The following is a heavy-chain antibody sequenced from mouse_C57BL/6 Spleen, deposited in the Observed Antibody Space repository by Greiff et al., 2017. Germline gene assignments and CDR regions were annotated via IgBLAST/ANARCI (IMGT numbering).Heavy chain of an antibody. CDR3: ARSLYGYDGGAWFAY. CDR1: GYTFTDYY. J-gene: IGHJ3*01. D-gene: IGHD2-2*01. V-gene: IGHV1-26*01. CDR2: INPNNGGT. Sequence: EVQLQQSGPELVKPGASVKISCKASGYTFTDYYMNWVKQSHGKSLEWIGDINPNNGGTSYNQKFKGKATLTVDKSSSTAYMELRSLTSEDSAVYYCARSLYGYDGGAWFAYWGQGTLVTVSA.